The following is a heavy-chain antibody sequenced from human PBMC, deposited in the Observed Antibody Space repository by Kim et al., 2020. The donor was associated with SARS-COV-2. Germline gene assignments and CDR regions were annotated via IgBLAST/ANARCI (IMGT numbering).Heavy chain of an antibody. CDR1: GGSISSSSYY. V-gene: IGHV4-39*07. J-gene: IGHJ5*02. D-gene: IGHD6-19*01. CDR2: IYYSGST. CDR3: ARDGGGAYSSGDNWFDP. Sequence: SETLSLTCTVSGGSISSSSYYWGWIRQPPGKGLEWIGSIYYSGSTYYNPSLKSRVTISVDTSKNQFSLKLSSVTAADTAVYYCARDGGGAYSSGDNWFDPWGQRTLVTVSS.